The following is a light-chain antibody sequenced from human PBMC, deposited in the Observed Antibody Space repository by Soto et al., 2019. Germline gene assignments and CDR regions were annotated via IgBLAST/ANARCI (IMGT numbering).Light chain of an antibody. J-gene: IGKJ1*01. V-gene: IGKV3-20*01. CDR3: QQYYGSPPWT. CDR2: GAS. Sequence: EIVLTQSPGTLSFSPGERATLSCRASQSVSSTSLAWYQQKPGQAPRLLIYGASNRATGIPDRFSGSGSGTDFTLTISRLEPEDFAVYYCQQYYGSPPWTFGLGTKVEFK. CDR1: QSVSSTS.